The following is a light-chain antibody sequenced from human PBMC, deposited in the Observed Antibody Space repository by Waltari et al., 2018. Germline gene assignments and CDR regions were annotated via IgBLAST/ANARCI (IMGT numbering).Light chain of an antibody. CDR1: SRDVGRHDLNL. Sequence: QSALTQPASVSGSPGQSITISCTGTSRDVGRHDLNLVPWYQQHPGKAPKLMFYEGNKRPSGVSSRFSGSKSGNTASLTISGLQAEDEADYYCCSYAGSDTWVFGGGTKLTVL. V-gene: IGLV2-23*01. J-gene: IGLJ3*02. CDR2: EGN. CDR3: CSYAGSDTWV.